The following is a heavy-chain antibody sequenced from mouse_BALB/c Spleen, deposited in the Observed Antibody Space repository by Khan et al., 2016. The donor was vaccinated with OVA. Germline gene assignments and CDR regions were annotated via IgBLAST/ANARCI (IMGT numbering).Heavy chain of an antibody. Sequence: VQLQQSGAELARPGASVKMSCKASGYTFTSYTMHWVKQRPGQGLEWIGYINPSSSYPNYNQKFKDKAKLTADKSSSTAYMQLSSLTSEDSAVYYCTREGAYYRSDGWFAYWGQGTLVTVSA. CDR3: TREGAYYRSDGWFAY. CDR1: GYTFTSYT. CDR2: INPSSSYP. D-gene: IGHD2-14*01. V-gene: IGHV1-4*01. J-gene: IGHJ3*01.